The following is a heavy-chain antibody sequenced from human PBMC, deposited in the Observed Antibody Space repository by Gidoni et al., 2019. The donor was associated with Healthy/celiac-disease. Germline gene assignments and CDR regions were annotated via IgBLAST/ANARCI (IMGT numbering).Heavy chain of an antibody. V-gene: IGHV4-59*01. CDR3: ARTRRWSSGWYGYYGMDV. Sequence: QVQLQESGPGLVKPSATLSLTCTVPGGSISSYYWSWIRQPPGKGLEWIGYIYYSGSTNYNPSLKSRVTISVDTSKNQFSLKLSSVTAADTAVYYCARTRRWSSGWYGYYGMDVWGQGTTVTVSS. D-gene: IGHD6-19*01. CDR1: GGSISSYY. CDR2: IYYSGST. J-gene: IGHJ6*02.